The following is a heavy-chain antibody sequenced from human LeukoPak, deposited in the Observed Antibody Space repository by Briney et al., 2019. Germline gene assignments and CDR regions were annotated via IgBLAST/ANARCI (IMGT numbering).Heavy chain of an antibody. D-gene: IGHD1-26*01. CDR3: VRLPRRVYSGLDDY. J-gene: IGHJ4*02. Sequence: MASQTLSLTCTVSGGSISIGDYYWSWIRQPPGKGLEWIGNIYYSGSTYYNPSLKSRVTISVDTAKNQFSLKLSSVTAADTAVYYCVRLPRRVYSGLDDYWDQGTLVTVSS. CDR1: GGSISIGDYY. CDR2: IYYSGST. V-gene: IGHV4-30-4*08.